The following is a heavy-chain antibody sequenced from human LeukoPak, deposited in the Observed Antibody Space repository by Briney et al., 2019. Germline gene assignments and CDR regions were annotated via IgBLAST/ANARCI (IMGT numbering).Heavy chain of an antibody. D-gene: IGHD3-22*01. J-gene: IGHJ4*02. CDR3: ARVGGYSSGYYFDY. CDR2: INYLGST. V-gene: IGHV4-34*01. Sequence: KSSETLSLTCAVYGDSLSDYSWIWIRQPPEKGLEWIGEINYLGSTNYNPSLKSRVTISVDTSKNQFSLKLSSVTAADTAVYYCARVGGYSSGYYFDYWGQGTLVTVSS. CDR1: GDSLSDYS.